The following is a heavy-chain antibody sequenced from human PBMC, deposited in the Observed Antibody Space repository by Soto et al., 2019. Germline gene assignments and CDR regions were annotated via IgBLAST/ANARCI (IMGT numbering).Heavy chain of an antibody. J-gene: IGHJ5*02. V-gene: IGHV6-1*01. CDR2: TYYRSKWYN. CDR3: ARDRGYSSGWSTWNWFDP. CDR1: GDSVSSNSAA. Sequence: QSPTLSLTCAISGDSVSSNSAAWNWIRQSPSRGLEWLGRTYYRSKWYNDYAVSVKSRITINPDTSKNQFSLQLNSVTPEDTAVYYCARDRGYSSGWSTWNWFDPWGQGTLVTVSS. D-gene: IGHD6-19*01.